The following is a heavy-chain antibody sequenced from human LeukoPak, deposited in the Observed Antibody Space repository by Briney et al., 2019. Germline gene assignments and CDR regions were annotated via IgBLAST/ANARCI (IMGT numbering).Heavy chain of an antibody. CDR3: ARGYCSSTSCLTPFDY. CDR1: GFPFSSYW. D-gene: IGHD2-2*01. J-gene: IGHJ4*02. Sequence: GGSLRLPCAVSGFPFSSYWMHWVRQPPGKGRVWVSRINSVGSSTSYADSVKGRFTISRDNAKNTLYLQMNSRRAEDTAVYYCARGYCSSTSCLTPFDYWGQGALVTVSS. CDR2: INSVGSST. V-gene: IGHV3-74*01.